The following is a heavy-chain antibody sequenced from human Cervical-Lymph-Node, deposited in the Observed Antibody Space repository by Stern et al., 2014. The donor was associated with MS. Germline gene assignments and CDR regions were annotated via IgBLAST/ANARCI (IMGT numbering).Heavy chain of an antibody. CDR2: INPDGSEE. CDR3: VTDPNWDSR. CDR1: EFAFSRTW. D-gene: IGHD7-27*01. Sequence: EVQLVESGGGLVQPGGSLRLSCVVSEFAFSRTWMTWVRQAPGKGLDFVATINPDGSEEYYADSVKGRFAISRDNAEKSLFLQMRSLRVDDTALYYCVTDPNWDSRWGQGTLVTVSS. J-gene: IGHJ1*01. V-gene: IGHV3-7*01.